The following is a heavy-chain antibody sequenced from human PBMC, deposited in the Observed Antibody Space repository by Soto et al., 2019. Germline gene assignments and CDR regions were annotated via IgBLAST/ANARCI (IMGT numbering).Heavy chain of an antibody. CDR3: AKDRRGGEYPAFDL. J-gene: IGHJ3*01. CDR1: GFTLSDYD. CDR2: IRGDGGAT. Sequence: DVHLLESGGGLVQPGGSLRLSCVASGFTLSDYDMGWVRQAPGKGLEWVSLIRGDGGATYYARSLEGRLTISRDTSENTLYLQMNSLRVEDTALYCAKDRRGGEYPAFDLWGQGTLVTVSS. V-gene: IGHV3-23*01. D-gene: IGHD2-21*01.